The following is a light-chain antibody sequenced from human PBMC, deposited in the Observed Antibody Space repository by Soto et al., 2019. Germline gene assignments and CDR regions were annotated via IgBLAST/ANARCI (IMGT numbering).Light chain of an antibody. CDR1: QSVSSY. V-gene: IGKV3-11*01. J-gene: IGKJ3*01. CDR3: QQRRNWPPFC. CDR2: DAS. Sequence: EIVLTQSPATLSLSPGERATLSCRASQSVSSYLAWYQQKPGQAPRLLIYDASNRATGIPARFSGSGSGTDFTLTISSLEPEDFAVYYAQQRRNWPPFCFGPGTKVDIK.